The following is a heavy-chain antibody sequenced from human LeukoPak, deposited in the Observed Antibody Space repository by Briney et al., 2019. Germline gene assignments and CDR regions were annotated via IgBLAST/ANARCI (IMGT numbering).Heavy chain of an antibody. Sequence: GGSLRLSCAASGFTFSSYEMNWVRQALGKGLEWVSYISSSGSTIYYADSVKGRFTISRDNAKNSLYLQMNSLRAEDTAVYYCAELGITMIGGVWGKGTSVTVAS. J-gene: IGHJ6*04. D-gene: IGHD3-10*02. CDR3: AELGITMIGGV. CDR2: ISSSGSTI. V-gene: IGHV3-48*03. CDR1: GFTFSSYE.